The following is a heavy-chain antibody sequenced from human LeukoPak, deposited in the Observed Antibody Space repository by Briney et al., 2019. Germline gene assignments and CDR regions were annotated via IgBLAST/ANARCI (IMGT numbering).Heavy chain of an antibody. CDR1: GFTFSVYG. D-gene: IGHD6-6*01. CDR2: ISYDGTDK. CDR3: AKATYSSSSPRYFQH. Sequence: GRSLRLSCAASGFTFSVYGMYWVRQPPGKGLEWVALISYDGTDKYHVDSVKGRFTISRDNSNNTLYLQMNSLRAEDTAVYYCAKATYSSSSPRYFQHWGQGTLVTVSS. V-gene: IGHV3-30*18. J-gene: IGHJ1*01.